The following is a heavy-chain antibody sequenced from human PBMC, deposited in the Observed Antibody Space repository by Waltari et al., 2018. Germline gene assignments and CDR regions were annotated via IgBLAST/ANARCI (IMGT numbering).Heavy chain of an antibody. CDR3: ARDPCSGGSCPLS. CDR2: ISSSSGYI. CDR1: GFTFSSYS. J-gene: IGHJ5*02. V-gene: IGHV3-21*01. D-gene: IGHD2-15*01. Sequence: EVQLVESGGGLVKPGGSLSLSCAASGFTFSSYSMNWVAQAPGKGLEWGSSISSSSGYIYYADSVKGRFTIARDNAKNSLYLQMNSLRAEDTAVYYCARDPCSGGSCPLSWGQGTLVTVSS.